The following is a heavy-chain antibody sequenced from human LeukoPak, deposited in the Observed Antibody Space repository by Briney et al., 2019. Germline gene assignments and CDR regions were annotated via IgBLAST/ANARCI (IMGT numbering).Heavy chain of an antibody. CDR1: GFTFSSYA. V-gene: IGHV3-23*01. Sequence: GGSLRLSCAASGFTFSSYAMSWVRQAPGNGLEWVSSISTSGGSTYYADSVKGRFTISRDNSKNTLYLQMNSLRADDTAIYYCAKDFLFHGNEGGGQGILVTVSS. D-gene: IGHD2/OR15-2a*01. CDR3: AKDFLFHGNEG. J-gene: IGHJ4*02. CDR2: ISTSGGST.